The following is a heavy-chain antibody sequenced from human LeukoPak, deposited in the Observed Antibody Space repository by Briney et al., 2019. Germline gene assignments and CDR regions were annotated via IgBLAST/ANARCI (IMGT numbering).Heavy chain of an antibody. Sequence: GGSLRLSCEASGFTFSRDWMGWVRQAPGKGLEWVANIRQDGGETYYGDSVKGRFIISRDNAKNSLFLQMNRLRAEDTAVYYCARTPTSGYNNKYYFDYWGQGTLVTVSS. J-gene: IGHJ4*02. D-gene: IGHD5-24*01. V-gene: IGHV3-7*01. CDR2: IRQDGGET. CDR1: GFTFSRDW. CDR3: ARTPTSGYNNKYYFDY.